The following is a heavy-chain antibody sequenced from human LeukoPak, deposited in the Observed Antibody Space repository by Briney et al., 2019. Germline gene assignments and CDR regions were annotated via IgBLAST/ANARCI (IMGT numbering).Heavy chain of an antibody. D-gene: IGHD3-3*01. J-gene: IGHJ4*02. CDR1: GYTFTGYY. CDR2: INPNSGGT. Sequence: RASVKVSCKASGYTFTGYYMHWVRQAPGQGLEWMGWINPNSGGTNYAQKFQGRVTMTRDTSTSTAYMELRSLRSDDTAVYYCARDPGRGPSPPYYDFWSGYPFQQQLVPFDYWGQGTLVTVSS. V-gene: IGHV1-2*02. CDR3: ARDPGRGPSPPYYDFWSGYPFQQQLVPFDY.